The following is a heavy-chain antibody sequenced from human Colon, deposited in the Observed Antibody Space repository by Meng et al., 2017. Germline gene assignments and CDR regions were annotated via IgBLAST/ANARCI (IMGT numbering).Heavy chain of an antibody. CDR1: GFTLSSYS. CDR2: ISTSSSYI. Sequence: VELVESGGGLVKPWGSLSLACAASGFTLSSYSMNLVRQAPGKGLEWVSSISTSSSYIYYADSVKGRFTISRDDAKNSLYLQMNSLRAEDTAVYYCARELQLGYWGQGTLVTVSS. V-gene: IGHV3-21*01. J-gene: IGHJ4*02. D-gene: IGHD5-24*01. CDR3: ARELQLGY.